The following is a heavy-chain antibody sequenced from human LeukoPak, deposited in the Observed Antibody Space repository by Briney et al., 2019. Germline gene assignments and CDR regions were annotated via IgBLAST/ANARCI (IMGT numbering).Heavy chain of an antibody. V-gene: IGHV3-30*18. D-gene: IGHD6-13*01. Sequence: GGSLRLSCAASGFTFSSYGMHWVRQAPSKGLEWVAVISYDGSNKYYADSVKGRFTISRDNSKNTLYLQMNSLRAEDTAVYYCAKDDLSSSWYRGFYYGMDVWGQGTTVTVSS. J-gene: IGHJ6*02. CDR2: ISYDGSNK. CDR3: AKDDLSSSWYRGFYYGMDV. CDR1: GFTFSSYG.